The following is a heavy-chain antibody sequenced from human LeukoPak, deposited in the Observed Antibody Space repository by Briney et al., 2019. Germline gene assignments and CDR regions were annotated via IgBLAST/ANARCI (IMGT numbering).Heavy chain of an antibody. D-gene: IGHD7-27*01. CDR1: GDSVSSNSAA. J-gene: IGHJ4*02. V-gene: IGHV6-1*01. Sequence: SQTLSLTCAISGDSVSSNSAAWGWIRQSPSRGLEWLGRTYYRSRWYNDYALSVKSRITINPDTSKNQVSLQLNSVTPEDTAVYYCSREPAWGPADYWGQGTLVTVSS. CDR3: SREPAWGPADY. CDR2: TYYRSRWYN.